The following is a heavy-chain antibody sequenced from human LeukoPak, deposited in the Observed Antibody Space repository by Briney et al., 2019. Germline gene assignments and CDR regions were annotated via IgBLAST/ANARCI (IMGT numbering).Heavy chain of an antibody. CDR2: INHSGST. D-gene: IGHD2-2*01. J-gene: IGHJ5*02. V-gene: IGHV4-34*01. CDR1: GGSFSGYY. CDR3: AIHIVVVPAAKKKNWFDP. Sequence: SETLSLTCAVYGGSFSGYYWSWIRQPPGKGLEWIGEINHSGSTNYNPSLKTRVTISVDTSKNQFSLKLSSVTAADTAVYYCAIHIVVVPAAKKKNWFDPWGQGTLVTVSS.